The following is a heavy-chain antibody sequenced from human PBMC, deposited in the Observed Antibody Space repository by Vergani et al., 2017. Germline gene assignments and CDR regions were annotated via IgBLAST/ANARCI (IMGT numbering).Heavy chain of an antibody. CDR3: ARDRTGIGAAADAFDI. J-gene: IGHJ3*02. D-gene: IGHD6-13*01. CDR1: GFTFSSYG. Sequence: QVQLVESGGGVVQPGRSLRLSCVPSGFTFSSYGIHWVRQAPGKGLEWVALIWYDGTNKYYADSVKGRFTISSDISKNAVFLQMNSLRVEDTAVYYCARDRTGIGAAADAFDIWGQGTMVTVSS. CDR2: IWYDGTNK. V-gene: IGHV3-33*01.